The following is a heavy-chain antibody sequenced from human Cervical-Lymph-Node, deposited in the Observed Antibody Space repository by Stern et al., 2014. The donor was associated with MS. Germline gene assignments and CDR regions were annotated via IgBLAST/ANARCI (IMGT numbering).Heavy chain of an antibody. V-gene: IGHV5-51*03. CDR1: GYRFTNNW. D-gene: IGHD5-24*01. J-gene: IGHJ4*02. CDR2: IYPGDSET. Sequence: VQLVESGAEVKKPGESLRISCEVSGYRFTNNWIGWVRQMPGKGLEWMGIIYPGDSETRYSPSFQGQFTILVDKSNTTAYLQWSSLKASDTAIYYCARRGHGYMGIDYWGQGTLVTVSS. CDR3: ARRGHGYMGIDY.